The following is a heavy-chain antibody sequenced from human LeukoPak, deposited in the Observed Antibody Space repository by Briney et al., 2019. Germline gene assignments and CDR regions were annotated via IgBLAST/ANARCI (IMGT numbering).Heavy chain of an antibody. V-gene: IGHV3-7*01. J-gene: IGHJ4*02. CDR1: GFTFSNYW. Sequence: GGSLRLSCAASGFTFSNYWMSWVRQAPGKGLEWVANIKQDGSEKYYVDSVKGRFTISRDNAKNSLYLQMNSLRAEDTAVYYYARESGGTYSVNYWGQGTLVTVSS. D-gene: IGHD2-15*01. CDR3: ARESGGTYSVNY. CDR2: IKQDGSEK.